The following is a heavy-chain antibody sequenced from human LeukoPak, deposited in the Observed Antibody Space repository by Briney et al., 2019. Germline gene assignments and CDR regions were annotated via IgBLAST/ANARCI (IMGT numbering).Heavy chain of an antibody. V-gene: IGHV3-7*01. D-gene: IGHD7-27*01. Sequence: GGSLRLSCAASGFTFSIYAMSWVRQAPGKGLEWVANIKQDGSEKYYVDSVKGRFTISRDNAKNSLYLQMNSLRAEDTAVYYCARTAWGLAGGAFDIWGQGTMVTVSS. J-gene: IGHJ3*02. CDR1: GFTFSIYA. CDR3: ARTAWGLAGGAFDI. CDR2: IKQDGSEK.